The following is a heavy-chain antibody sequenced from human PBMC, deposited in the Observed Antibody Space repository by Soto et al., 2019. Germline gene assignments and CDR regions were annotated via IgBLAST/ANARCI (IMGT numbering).Heavy chain of an antibody. D-gene: IGHD1-1*01. Sequence: QEQLVESGGGVVQPGRSLRLSCAASGFSFSSYAMHWVRQAPGKGLEWVALIWHDGSTTSYADSVKGRFTISRDNSKNTHYMQKNNLRAKDTAVYYCARVVETTKANNYYYGMDVWGRGTPVTVSS. CDR3: ARVVETTKANNYYYGMDV. V-gene: IGHV3-33*01. CDR2: IWHDGSTT. J-gene: IGHJ6*02. CDR1: GFSFSSYA.